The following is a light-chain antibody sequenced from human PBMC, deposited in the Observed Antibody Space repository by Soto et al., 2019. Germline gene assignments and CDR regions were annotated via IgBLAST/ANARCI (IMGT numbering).Light chain of an antibody. CDR1: QSVSSSY. Sequence: EIVLTQSPGTLYLSPGERATLSCRASQSVSSSYLAWYQQKPGQAPRLLIYGASSRATGIPDRFSGSGSGTDFTRTSSRLEPEDFAVYYCQQYGSSPDTFGQGTKLEIK. CDR3: QQYGSSPDT. CDR2: GAS. J-gene: IGKJ2*01. V-gene: IGKV3-20*01.